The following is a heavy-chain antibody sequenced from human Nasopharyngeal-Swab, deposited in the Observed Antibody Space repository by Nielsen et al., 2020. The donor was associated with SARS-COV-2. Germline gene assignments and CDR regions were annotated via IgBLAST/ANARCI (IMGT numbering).Heavy chain of an antibody. CDR3: ARDPEGINSGWYFDY. D-gene: IGHD6-19*01. CDR2: IGSGGNT. V-gene: IGHV3-23*01. Sequence: GESLKISCAASGFTFSSSAISWVRQAPGMGLEWVSTIGSGGNTIYAESVKGRFTISRDNSMNTLHLQMSDLRAEDTAMYYCARDPEGINSGWYFDYWGQGTLVTVSS. J-gene: IGHJ4*02. CDR1: GFTFSSSA.